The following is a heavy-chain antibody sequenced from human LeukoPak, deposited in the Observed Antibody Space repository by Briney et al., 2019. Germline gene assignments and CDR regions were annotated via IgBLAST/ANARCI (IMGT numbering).Heavy chain of an antibody. Sequence: GGSLRLSCAASGFTFSSYSMNWVRQAPGKGLEWVSSISSSSSYIYYADSVKGRFTISRDNAKNSLYLQMNSLRAEDTAVYYCARDLRLLWFGESYYFDYWGQGTLVTVSS. CDR1: GFTFSSYS. CDR2: ISSSSSYI. J-gene: IGHJ4*02. CDR3: ARDLRLLWFGESYYFDY. D-gene: IGHD3-10*01. V-gene: IGHV3-21*01.